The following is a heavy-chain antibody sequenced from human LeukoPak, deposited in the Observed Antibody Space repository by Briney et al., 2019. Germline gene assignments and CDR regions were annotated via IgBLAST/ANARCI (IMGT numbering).Heavy chain of an antibody. CDR1: GYIFTSYY. CDR2: INPSGGSI. CDR3: ARSLRTYYYYYMDV. Sequence: ASVKVSCKASGYIFTSYYMYWVRQAPGQGLEWMGIINPSGGSIRYAQKFQGRVTMTRDTSTSTVYMELSSLRSEDTAVYYCARSLRTYYYYYMDVWGKGTTVTVSS. V-gene: IGHV1-46*01. J-gene: IGHJ6*03. D-gene: IGHD1-14*01.